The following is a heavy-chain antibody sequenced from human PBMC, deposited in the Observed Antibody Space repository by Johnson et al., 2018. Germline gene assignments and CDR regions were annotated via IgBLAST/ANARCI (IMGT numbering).Heavy chain of an antibody. CDR2: IRSKAYGGTT. CDR3: TRGGPHTSYDYGVCRSDTYYGMDV. CDR1: GFTFGDYA. J-gene: IGHJ6*02. Sequence: VQLVESGGGLVKPGRSLRLSCTASGFTFGDYAMSWFRQAPGKGLEWVGFIRSKAYGGTTEYAASVKGRFTISRDGSKSIAYLQMNSLKTEDTAWYYCTRGGPHTSYDYGVCRSDTYYGMDVWGQGTTVTVSS. V-gene: IGHV3-49*05. D-gene: IGHD4-17*01.